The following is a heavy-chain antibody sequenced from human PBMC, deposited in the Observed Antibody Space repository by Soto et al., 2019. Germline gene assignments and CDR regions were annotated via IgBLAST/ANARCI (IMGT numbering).Heavy chain of an antibody. CDR3: ARDTESNRYND. D-gene: IGHD1-20*01. CDR1: GYTFSTSG. V-gene: IGHV1-18*01. Sequence: ASVKVSCKASGYTFSTSGISWVRQAPGQGLEWVGWIRPDNGNTKSAQRLQGRVTLTTDTSASTAYMELRSLASDDTAMYYCARDTESNRYNDWGQGTLVTVSS. CDR2: IRPDNGNT. J-gene: IGHJ1*01.